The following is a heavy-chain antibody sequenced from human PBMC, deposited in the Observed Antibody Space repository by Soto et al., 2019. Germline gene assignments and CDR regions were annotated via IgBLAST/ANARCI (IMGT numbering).Heavy chain of an antibody. D-gene: IGHD6-19*01. CDR3: AREGVAVAPYGMDV. CDR1: GGTFSSYA. J-gene: IGHJ6*02. CDR2: IIPIFGTA. Sequence: ASVKVSCNASGGTFSSYAISWVRQAPGQGLEWMGGIIPIFGTANYAQKFQGRVTITADESTSTAYMELSSLRSEDTAVYYCAREGVAVAPYGMDVWGQGNTVTVSS. V-gene: IGHV1-69*13.